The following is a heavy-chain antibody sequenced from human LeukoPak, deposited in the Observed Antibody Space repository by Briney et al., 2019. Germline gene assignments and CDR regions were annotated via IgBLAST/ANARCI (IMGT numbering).Heavy chain of an antibody. J-gene: IGHJ6*03. CDR2: INHSGST. CDR1: GGSFSDYY. D-gene: IGHD3-10*01. CDR3: ARSLLWSYMDV. Sequence: PSETLSLTCAVYGGSFSDYYWSWIRQPPGKGLEWIGEINHSGSTNYNPSLKSRVTISVDTSKNQFSLKLSSVTAADTAVYYCARSLLWSYMDVWGKGTTVTISS. V-gene: IGHV4-34*01.